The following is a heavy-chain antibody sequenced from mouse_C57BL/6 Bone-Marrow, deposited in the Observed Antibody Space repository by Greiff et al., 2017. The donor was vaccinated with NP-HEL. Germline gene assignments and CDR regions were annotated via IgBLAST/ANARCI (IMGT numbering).Heavy chain of an antibody. CDR2: ISSGGSYT. Sequence: EVKVVESGGDLVKPGGSLKLSCAASGFTFSSYGMSWVRQSPDKRLEWVATISSGGSYTYYPDSVKGRFTISRDNAKNTLYLQMSSLKSEDTAMYYCTRRDGFDYWDQGTTLTVTS. CDR3: TRRDGFDY. J-gene: IGHJ2*01. CDR1: GFTFSSYG. D-gene: IGHD2-3*01. V-gene: IGHV5-6*02.